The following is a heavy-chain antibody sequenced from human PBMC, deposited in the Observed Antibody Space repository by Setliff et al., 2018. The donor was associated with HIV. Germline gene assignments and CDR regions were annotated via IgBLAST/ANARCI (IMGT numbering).Heavy chain of an antibody. J-gene: IGHJ4*02. CDR2: INPNSSDT. D-gene: IGHD4-17*01. V-gene: IGHV1-2*02. CDR3: ARRVPPIPSGDLDY. Sequence: ASVKVSCKASGYTFTSYDINWVRQATGQGLEWMGWINPNSSDTNYAQKFQGRVTMTRDTSISTAYMDLSRLRSDDTAVYYCARRVPPIPSGDLDYWGQGTLVTV. CDR1: GYTFTSYD.